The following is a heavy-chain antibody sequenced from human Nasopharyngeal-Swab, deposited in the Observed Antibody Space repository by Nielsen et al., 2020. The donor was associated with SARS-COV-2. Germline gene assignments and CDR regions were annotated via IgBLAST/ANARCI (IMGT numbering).Heavy chain of an antibody. D-gene: IGHD2-15*01. CDR2: MNPKSGNT. Sequence: ASVKVSCKASGYTFISYDINWVRQATGQGLEWMGWMNPKSGNTGKAQKFQGRVTMTWDRSTATAQMELSSLRSEDTAVYCCARTVGYCSGGSCYAGGYYMDVWGQGTTVTV. V-gene: IGHV1-8*01. J-gene: IGHJ6*03. CDR1: GYTFISYD. CDR3: ARTVGYCSGGSCYAGGYYMDV.